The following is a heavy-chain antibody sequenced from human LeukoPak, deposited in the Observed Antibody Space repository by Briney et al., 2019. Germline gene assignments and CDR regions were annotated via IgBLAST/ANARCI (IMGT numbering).Heavy chain of an antibody. D-gene: IGHD3-10*01. CDR3: ARELFSSGSCPDG. V-gene: IGHV3-21*01. J-gene: IGHJ4*02. CDR2: ISSSSSYI. Sequence: GGSLRLSCAASGFTFSSYSMNWVRQAPGKGLEWVSSISSSSSYIYCADSVKGRITISRDNSKNTVYLQMNSLRAEDTAVYYCARELFSSGSCPDGWGQGTLVTVSS. CDR1: GFTFSSYS.